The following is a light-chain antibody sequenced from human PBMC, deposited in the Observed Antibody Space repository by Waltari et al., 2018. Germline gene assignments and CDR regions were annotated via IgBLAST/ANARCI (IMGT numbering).Light chain of an antibody. CDR3: TSQALDGVVL. Sequence: QSALTQPASVSGSPGQSITISCTGIGSAIDDSDFVSWYQHQPGKAPRVFIYDVTNRPSGISHRFAASTSANTASLTISGLRPEDEGDYYCTSQALDGVVLFGGGTQVTV. J-gene: IGLJ3*02. CDR1: GSAIDDSDF. V-gene: IGLV2-14*03. CDR2: DVT.